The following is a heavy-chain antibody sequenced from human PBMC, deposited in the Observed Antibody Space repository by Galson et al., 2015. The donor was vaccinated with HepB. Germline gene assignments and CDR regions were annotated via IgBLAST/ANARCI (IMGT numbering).Heavy chain of an antibody. CDR2: ISAYNGNT. CDR3: ARETPPPSGSYYVYWFDP. Sequence: QSGAEVKKPGASVKVSCKASGYTFTSYGISWVRQAPGQGLEWMGWISAYNGNTNYAQKLQGRVTMTTDTSTSTAYMELRSLRSDDTAVYYCARETPPPSGSYYVYWFDPWGQGTLVTVSS. V-gene: IGHV1-18*01. CDR1: GYTFTSYG. D-gene: IGHD1-26*01. J-gene: IGHJ5*02.